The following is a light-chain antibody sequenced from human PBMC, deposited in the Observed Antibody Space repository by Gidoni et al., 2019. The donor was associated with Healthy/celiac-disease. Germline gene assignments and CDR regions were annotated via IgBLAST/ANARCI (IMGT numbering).Light chain of an antibody. V-gene: IGKV1-5*01. CDR3: QQYNSYPTWT. CDR1: QSISSW. J-gene: IGKJ1*01. CDR2: DAS. Sequence: DIKMTQSPSTLSSSVGDRVTITCRASQSISSWLDWYQQKPGQAPKLLSSDASSLESGVPSSCSGSGSGTEFTLTISSLQLDDFATYYCQQYNSYPTWTFGQGTKVEIK.